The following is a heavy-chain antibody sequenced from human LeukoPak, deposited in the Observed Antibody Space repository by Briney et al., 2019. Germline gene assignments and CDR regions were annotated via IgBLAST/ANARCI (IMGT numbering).Heavy chain of an antibody. CDR3: ANSVIAAAGFDAFDI. J-gene: IGHJ3*02. CDR1: GFTFSSYG. CDR2: ISYDGSNK. V-gene: IGHV3-30*18. D-gene: IGHD6-13*01. Sequence: GGSLRLSCAASGFTFSSYGMHWVRQAPGKGLEWVAVISYDGSNKYYADSVKGRFTISRDNSKNTLYLQMNSLRAEDTAVYYCANSVIAAAGFDAFDIWGHGTMVTVSS.